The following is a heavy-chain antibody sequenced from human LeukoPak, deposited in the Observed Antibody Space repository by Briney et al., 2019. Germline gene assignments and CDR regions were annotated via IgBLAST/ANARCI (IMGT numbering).Heavy chain of an antibody. D-gene: IGHD6-6*01. CDR1: GFTFSSYG. J-gene: IGHJ3*02. V-gene: IGHV3-21*01. Sequence: PGGSLRLSCAASGFTFSSYGMNWVRQAPGKGLEWVSSITSSNNYIYYADSVKGRFTISRDNAKNSLYLQVSSLRAEDTAVYYCARDMTTEYSSSFYAFDIWGQGTMVTVSS. CDR2: ITSSNNYI. CDR3: ARDMTTEYSSSFYAFDI.